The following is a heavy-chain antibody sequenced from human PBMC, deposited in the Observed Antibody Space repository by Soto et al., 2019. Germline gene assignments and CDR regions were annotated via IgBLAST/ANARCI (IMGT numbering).Heavy chain of an antibody. J-gene: IGHJ3*02. CDR3: ARGSIVAMSGDAFDI. D-gene: IGHD5-12*01. CDR1: GFTFSSYD. V-gene: IGHV3-13*01. CDR2: IGTAGDT. Sequence: GGSLRLSCAASGFTFSSYDMHWVRQATGKGLEWVSAIGTAGDTYYPGSVKGRFTISRENAKNSLYLQMNSLRAGDTAVYYCARGSIVAMSGDAFDIWGQGTMVTVSS.